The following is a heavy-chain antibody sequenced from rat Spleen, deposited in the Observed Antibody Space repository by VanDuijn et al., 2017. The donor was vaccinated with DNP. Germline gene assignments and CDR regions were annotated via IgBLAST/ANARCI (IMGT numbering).Heavy chain of an antibody. D-gene: IGHD1-5*01. V-gene: IGHV2S18*01. CDR2: MWSDGDT. CDR1: GFSLTSYS. J-gene: IGHJ3*01. CDR3: ARSKYNYVGWFAY. Sequence: QVQLKESGPGLVQPSETLSLTCTVSGFSLTSYSVHWVRQHSGKSLEWMGRMWSDGDTSYNSAFTSRLSISRDTSKSQVFLKMDSVQTEDTAMYFCARSKYNYVGWFAYWGQGTLVTVSS.